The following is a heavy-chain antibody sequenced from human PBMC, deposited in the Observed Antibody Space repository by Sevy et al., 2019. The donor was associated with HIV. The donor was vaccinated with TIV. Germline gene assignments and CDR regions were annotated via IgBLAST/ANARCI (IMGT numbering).Heavy chain of an antibody. CDR2: MYSDGST. Sequence: GGSLRLSCAASGFPVSSNYMSWVRQAPGKGLEWVSVMYSDGSTYHADSVKGRFTISRDNSKNTLYLQMNSLRVEDTAVYYCARGKREYGNGLDYWGQGTLVTVSS. D-gene: IGHD4-17*01. J-gene: IGHJ4*02. V-gene: IGHV3-66*01. CDR3: ARGKREYGNGLDY. CDR1: GFPVSSNY.